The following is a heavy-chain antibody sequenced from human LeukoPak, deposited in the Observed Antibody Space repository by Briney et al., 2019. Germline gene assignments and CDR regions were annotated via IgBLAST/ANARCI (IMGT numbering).Heavy chain of an antibody. Sequence: ASVKVSCKASGGTFSSYAISWVRQAPGQGLEWMGRIIPILGIANYAQKFQGRVTITADKSTSTAYMELSSLRSEDTAVYYCARDSYPIDGYNAKLDYWGQGTLVTVSS. V-gene: IGHV1-69*04. CDR3: ARDSYPIDGYNAKLDY. J-gene: IGHJ4*02. D-gene: IGHD5-12*01. CDR2: IIPILGIA. CDR1: GGTFSSYA.